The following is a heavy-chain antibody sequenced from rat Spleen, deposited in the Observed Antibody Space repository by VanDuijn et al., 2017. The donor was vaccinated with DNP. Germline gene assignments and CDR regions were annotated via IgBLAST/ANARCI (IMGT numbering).Heavy chain of an antibody. Sequence: EVQLVESGGGLVQPGRSLKLSCAASGFTFSNYYLAWVRQAPTKGLEWVAYISYDGGRTYFGDSVKGRFTISRDNAKSTLYLQRDSLRSEDTATYYCAIYFFSGDNWFAYWGQGTLVTVSS. CDR1: GFTFSNYY. CDR2: ISYDGGRT. J-gene: IGHJ3*01. V-gene: IGHV5-20*01. CDR3: AIYFFSGDNWFAY. D-gene: IGHD1-1*01.